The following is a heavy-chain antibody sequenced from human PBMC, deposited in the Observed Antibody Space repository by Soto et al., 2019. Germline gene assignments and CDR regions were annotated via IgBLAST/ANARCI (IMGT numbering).Heavy chain of an antibody. CDR3: AVPRGSGSYSVADAFDS. CDR2: INPSGGST. CDR1: GYTFTSYY. V-gene: IGHV1-46*01. Sequence: ASVKVSCKASGYTFTSYYMHWVRQAPGQGLEWMGIINPSGGSTSYAQKFQGRVTMTRDTSTSTVYMELSSLRSENTAVYYCAVPRGSGSYSVADAFDSWGQGTRVNVSS. J-gene: IGHJ3*02. D-gene: IGHD3-10*01.